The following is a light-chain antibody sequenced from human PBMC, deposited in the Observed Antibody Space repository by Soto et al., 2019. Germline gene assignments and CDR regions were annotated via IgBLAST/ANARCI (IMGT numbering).Light chain of an antibody. V-gene: IGKV3-15*01. CDR3: QQYKNWSYT. CDR2: AAS. Sequence: EIMMTQSPATLSVSPGERATLSRRASQSISSSLAWYQQKPGQAPRLLFYAASTRTTGVPARFSGSGSGTGFSLTISSLQSEDFAIYYCQQYKNWSYTFGQGTKLEIK. J-gene: IGKJ2*01. CDR1: QSISSS.